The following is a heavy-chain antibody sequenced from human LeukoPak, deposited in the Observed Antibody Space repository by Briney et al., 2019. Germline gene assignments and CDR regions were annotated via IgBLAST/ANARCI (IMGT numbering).Heavy chain of an antibody. CDR3: AKPIMVRGPLDY. D-gene: IGHD3-10*01. J-gene: IGHJ4*02. CDR1: GFTFGDYS. Sequence: GGSLRLSCAASGFTFGDYSMNWVRQAPGKGLEWVSYIRSSGSTTYYADSVKGRFTISRDNAKNSLYLQMNSLRAEDTAVYYCAKPIMVRGPLDYWGQGTLVTVSS. V-gene: IGHV3-48*01. CDR2: IRSSGSTT.